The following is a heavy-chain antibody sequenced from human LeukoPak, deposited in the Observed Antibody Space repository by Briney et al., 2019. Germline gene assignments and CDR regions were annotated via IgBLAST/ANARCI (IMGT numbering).Heavy chain of an antibody. Sequence: SETLSLTCTVSGGSISSSSYYWGWIRQPPGKGLEWIGSIYYSGSTYYNPSLKGRVTISVDTSKNQFSLRLTSVTAADTAVYYCARGGSSWPYYYYYYMDVWGKGTTVTISS. V-gene: IGHV4-39*07. CDR1: GGSISSSSYY. CDR3: ARGGSSWPYYYYYYMDV. J-gene: IGHJ6*03. CDR2: IYYSGST. D-gene: IGHD6-13*01.